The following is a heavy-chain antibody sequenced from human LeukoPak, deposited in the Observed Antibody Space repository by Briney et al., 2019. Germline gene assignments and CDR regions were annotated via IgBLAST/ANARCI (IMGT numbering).Heavy chain of an antibody. CDR3: ARLWSTDCSGGSCPHQPNY. V-gene: IGHV4-39*01. CDR1: GGSVSSSSYH. CDR2: VFYSGST. J-gene: IGHJ4*02. Sequence: PSETLSLTYTVSGGSVSSSSYHWGWIRQPPGKGLEWIGSVFYSGSTYYNPSLKSRVTMSVDTSKNQFSLKLSSVIAADTAVYYCARLWSTDCSGGSCPHQPNYWGQGTLVTVSS. D-gene: IGHD2-15*01.